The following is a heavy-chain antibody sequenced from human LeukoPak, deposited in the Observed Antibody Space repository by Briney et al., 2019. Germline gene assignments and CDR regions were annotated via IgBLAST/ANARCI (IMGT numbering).Heavy chain of an antibody. CDR1: GDSVSSNSAA. J-gene: IGHJ4*02. CDR2: TYYRSKWYN. CDR3: AREEREYCCDSSGYFETQG. D-gene: IGHD3-22*01. Sequence: SQTLSLTCANSGDSVSSNSAAWNWIRQSPSRGLEWMGRTYYRSKWYNDYAVSVQSRITINPDTSKNQFSLQLNSVTSEAPAAYYSAREEREYCCDSSGYFETQGWGQGTLVTVSS. V-gene: IGHV6-1*01.